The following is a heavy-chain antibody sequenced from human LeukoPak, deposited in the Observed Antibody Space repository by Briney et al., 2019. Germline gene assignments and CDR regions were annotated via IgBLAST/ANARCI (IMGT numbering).Heavy chain of an antibody. CDR1: GGSFSGYY. Sequence: PPETLSLTCAVYGGSFSGYYWRWVRQPPGKGVEWIGEINHSGSTNYNPSLTSRVTISVDTSKNQFSLKLSSVTAADTAVYYCASGVGATEPFDYWGQGTLVTVSS. J-gene: IGHJ4*02. CDR2: INHSGST. D-gene: IGHD1-26*01. CDR3: ASGVGATEPFDY. V-gene: IGHV4-34*01.